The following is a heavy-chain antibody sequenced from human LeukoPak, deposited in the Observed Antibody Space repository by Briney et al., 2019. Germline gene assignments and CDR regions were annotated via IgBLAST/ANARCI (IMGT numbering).Heavy chain of an antibody. D-gene: IGHD2-21*02. CDR2: IYYSEST. J-gene: IGHJ2*01. V-gene: IGHV4-59*01. Sequence: SGTLCLSCTVSGGAMSRYYRSCIRQPPGKGLEWIGYIYYSESTNYNPSSKSRVTISVDAYESQFSLKLSSVTAADTAVYYWARAVTAYWYFDLWGRGALVSVSS. CDR3: ARAVTAYWYFDL. CDR1: GGAMSRYY.